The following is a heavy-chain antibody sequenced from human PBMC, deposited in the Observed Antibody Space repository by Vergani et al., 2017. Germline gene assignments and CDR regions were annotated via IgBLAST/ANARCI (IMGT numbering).Heavy chain of an antibody. V-gene: IGHV5-51*03. Sequence: EVQLVQSGAEVKKPGESLKISCKASGYSFTSYWIGWVRQMPGKGLEWMGIIYPGDSATRYSPSFQGQVTISADKSISTAYLQWSSLKASDTAMYYCAXLFLYCSSTSCYHSWFDPWGQGTLVTVSS. J-gene: IGHJ5*02. CDR2: IYPGDSAT. CDR3: AXLFLYCSSTSCYHSWFDP. D-gene: IGHD2-2*01. CDR1: GYSFTSYW.